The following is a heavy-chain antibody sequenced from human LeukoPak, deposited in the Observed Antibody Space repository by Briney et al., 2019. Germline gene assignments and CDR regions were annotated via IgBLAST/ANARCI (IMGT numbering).Heavy chain of an antibody. CDR3: AREPAIERLTDYYYYFDV. Sequence: GGSLRLSCAAAGFSVTRHYMHWVRQAPGKGLEWVGFIYREGRAYSSDSVEGRFSISRDDSKNTVFLQTNNLRVEDTAVYLCAREPAIERLTDYYYYFDVGGKGTSVTVSS. D-gene: IGHD2-2*01. CDR1: GFSVTRHY. V-gene: IGHV3-53*01. CDR2: IYREGRA. J-gene: IGHJ6*03.